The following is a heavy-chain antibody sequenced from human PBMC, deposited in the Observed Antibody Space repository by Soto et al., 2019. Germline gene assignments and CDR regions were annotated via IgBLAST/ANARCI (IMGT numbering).Heavy chain of an antibody. J-gene: IGHJ1*01. Sequence: APVKVSSKAPEYTFTSYGISWVRQAPGQGPEWMGWISAYNGNTNYAQKLQGRVTMTTDTSTSTAYMELRSLRSDDTAVYYCATSSGWPPGYFQHWGQGTLVTVSS. V-gene: IGHV1-18*01. CDR3: ATSSGWPPGYFQH. CDR1: EYTFTSYG. D-gene: IGHD6-19*01. CDR2: ISAYNGNT.